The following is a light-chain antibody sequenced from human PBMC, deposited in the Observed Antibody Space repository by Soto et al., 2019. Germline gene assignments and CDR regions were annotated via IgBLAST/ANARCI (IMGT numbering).Light chain of an antibody. V-gene: IGKV3-20*01. Sequence: EIVLTQSPGTLSLSPGEKATLSARAGQIVISKYLAWYQQKPGRAPRVLIYGTSIRASGVPERFSGGGSGTDFTLTITRLEPEDFAVYYCQQYGSSLFTFGPGTKVDFK. CDR1: QIVISKY. CDR2: GTS. CDR3: QQYGSSLFT. J-gene: IGKJ3*01.